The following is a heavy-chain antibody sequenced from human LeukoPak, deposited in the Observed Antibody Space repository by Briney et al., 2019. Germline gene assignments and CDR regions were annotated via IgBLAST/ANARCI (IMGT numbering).Heavy chain of an antibody. CDR1: GYTFTSYY. Sequence: ASVKVSCKASGYTFTSYYMHWVRQAPGQGLEWMGIINPSGGSTSYAQKFQGRVTMTRDTSTSTVYMELGSLRSEDTAVYYCARFVSVYDPRENWFDPWGQGTLVTVSS. CDR2: INPSGGST. V-gene: IGHV1-46*01. J-gene: IGHJ5*02. CDR3: ARFVSVYDPRENWFDP. D-gene: IGHD2-8*01.